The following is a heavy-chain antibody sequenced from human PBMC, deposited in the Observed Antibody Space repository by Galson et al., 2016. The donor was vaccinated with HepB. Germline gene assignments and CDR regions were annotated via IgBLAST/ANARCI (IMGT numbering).Heavy chain of an antibody. CDR3: ARDRLRGVVGSFHP. D-gene: IGHD3-10*01. CDR1: GFTVSDNY. J-gene: IGHJ5*02. CDR2: IYDGGLT. Sequence: SLRLSCAASGFTVSDNYITWVRQAPGKGLEWVSIIYDGGLTYYADSVKRRFTISRDNSKNTVYLQMNSLTAEDTAIYYCARDRLRGVVGSFHPWGQGTLVTVSS. V-gene: IGHV3-53*01.